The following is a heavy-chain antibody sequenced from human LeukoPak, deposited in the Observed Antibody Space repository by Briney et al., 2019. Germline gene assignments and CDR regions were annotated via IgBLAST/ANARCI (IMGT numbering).Heavy chain of an antibody. V-gene: IGHV1-46*01. D-gene: IGHD6-13*01. J-gene: IGHJ4*02. CDR2: INPSGDST. Sequence: ASVKLSCKASGYTFTSYCMHWVRQAPGQGLEWMGIINPSGDSTTYAQNFQGRVTMTRDTSTSTVYMELSSLRSEDTAVYYCARARYGFSSSWYVYWGQGTLVTVSS. CDR1: GYTFTSYC. CDR3: ARARYGFSSSWYVY.